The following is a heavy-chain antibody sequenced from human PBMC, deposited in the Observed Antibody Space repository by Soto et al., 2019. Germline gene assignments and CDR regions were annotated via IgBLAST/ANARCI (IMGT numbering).Heavy chain of an antibody. CDR1: GGSFSGYY. J-gene: IGHJ6*02. CDR3: ARARYYYYGMDV. V-gene: IGHV4-34*01. CDR2: INHSGST. Sequence: ASETLSLTCAVYGGSFSGYYWSWIRQPPGKGLEWIGEINHSGSTNYNPPLKSRVTISVDTSKNQFSLKLSSVTAADTAVYYCARARYYYYGMDVWGQGTTVTVSS.